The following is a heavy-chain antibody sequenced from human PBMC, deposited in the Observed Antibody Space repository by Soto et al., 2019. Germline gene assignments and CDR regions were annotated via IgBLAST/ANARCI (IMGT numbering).Heavy chain of an antibody. D-gene: IGHD3-22*01. V-gene: IGHV1-18*01. CDR1: GYTFTSYG. CDR2: ISAYNGNT. J-gene: IGHJ4*02. Sequence: GASVKVSCKASGYTFTSYGISWVRQAPGQGLEWMGWISAYNGNTNYAQKLQGRVTMTTDTSTSTAYMELRSLRSDDTAVYYCARAPDIITMIVVVPLPYYFDYWGQGPLLTVSS. CDR3: ARAPDIITMIVVVPLPYYFDY.